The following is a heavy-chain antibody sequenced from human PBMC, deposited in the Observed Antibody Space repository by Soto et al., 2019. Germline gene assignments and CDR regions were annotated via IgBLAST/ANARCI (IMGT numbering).Heavy chain of an antibody. D-gene: IGHD6-13*01. J-gene: IGHJ5*02. Sequence: PGESMKISCKGSGYSCTGYLIGWVRQMPGKGLEWMGIIYPGDSDTRYSPSFQGQVTISADKSISTAYLQWSSLKASDTAMYYCARRGSSWSDWFDPWGQGTLVTVSS. CDR1: GYSCTGYL. V-gene: IGHV5-51*01. CDR2: IYPGDSDT. CDR3: ARRGSSWSDWFDP.